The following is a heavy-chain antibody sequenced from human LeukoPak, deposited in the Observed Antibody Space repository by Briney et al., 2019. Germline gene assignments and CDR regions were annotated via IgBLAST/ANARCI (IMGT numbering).Heavy chain of an antibody. V-gene: IGHV3-49*04. CDR3: TRGAYAAGY. D-gene: IGHD4-17*01. CDR1: GFTFGDYV. J-gene: IGHJ4*02. Sequence: PGRSLSLSCTASGFTFGDYVMSWVRQAPGKGLEWVGFTRSKGYGGTTEYAASVKGRFTISRDDSKSFAYLQINSLKTEDTGVYYCTRGAYAAGYWGQGTLVTVSS. CDR2: TRSKGYGGTT.